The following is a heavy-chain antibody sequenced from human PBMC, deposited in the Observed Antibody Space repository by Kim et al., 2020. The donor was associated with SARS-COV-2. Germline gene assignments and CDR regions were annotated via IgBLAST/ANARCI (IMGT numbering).Heavy chain of an antibody. J-gene: IGHJ6*03. CDR3: ASVNPYYYMDV. Sequence: ENAPSEKGRFTISRGDTKEALCLQMNSLRTEDTAVYYCASVNPYYYMDVWGKGTAVTVSS. V-gene: IGHV3-72*01.